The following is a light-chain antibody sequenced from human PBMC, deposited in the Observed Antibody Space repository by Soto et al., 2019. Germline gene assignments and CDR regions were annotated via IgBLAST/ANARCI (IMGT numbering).Light chain of an antibody. CDR2: WAS. Sequence: DIVMTQSPDSLAVSLGERATINCKSSQSVLYSSNNKNYLAWYQQKPGQPPKLLIYWASTRESGVPDRFSGSGSGTDFTLNISSLQAEDVAVYYCQQYYSILHTFGQGTKLEIK. CDR1: QSVLYSSNNKNY. J-gene: IGKJ2*01. V-gene: IGKV4-1*01. CDR3: QQYYSILHT.